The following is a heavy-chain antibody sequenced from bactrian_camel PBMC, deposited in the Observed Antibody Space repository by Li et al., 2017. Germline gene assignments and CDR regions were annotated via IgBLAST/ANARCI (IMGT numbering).Heavy chain of an antibody. CDR1: GYTAGVSC. J-gene: IGHJ4*01. CDR3: AAKSPGGGWYSPGSYNY. CDR2: IYTRDGTA. Sequence: VQLVESGGGSVQAGGSLKLSCTASGYTAGVSCMGWFRQSPGNEREVLAAIYTRDGTAHYADSVKGRFTISHDNANDTTFLQMNSLMPEDSAMYYCAAKSPGGGWYSPGSYNYWGQGTQVTVS. V-gene: IGHV3S54*01. D-gene: IGHD6*01.